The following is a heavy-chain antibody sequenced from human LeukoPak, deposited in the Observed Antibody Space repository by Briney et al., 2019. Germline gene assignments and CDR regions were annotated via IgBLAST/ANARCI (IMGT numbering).Heavy chain of an antibody. CDR1: AFTFSSYA. V-gene: IGHV3-23*01. CDR3: ARDGVDLEPPIDY. Sequence: GGSLRLSCAASAFTFSSYAMSWVRQAPGKGLERVSAISGSGGSTCYADSVKGRFTISRDNAKNSLYLQMNSLRAEDTALYHCARDGVDLEPPIDYWGQGTLVTVSS. D-gene: IGHD1-1*01. CDR2: ISGSGGST. J-gene: IGHJ4*02.